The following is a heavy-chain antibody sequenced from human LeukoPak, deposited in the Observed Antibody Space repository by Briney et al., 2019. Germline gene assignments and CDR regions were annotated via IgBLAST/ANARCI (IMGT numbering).Heavy chain of an antibody. Sequence: WGWIRQPPGKGLEWIGEINHSGSTNYNPSLKSRVTISVDTSKNQFSLKLSSVTAADTAVYYCASSLWFGELLSWGQGTLVTVSS. J-gene: IGHJ4*02. D-gene: IGHD3-10*01. V-gene: IGHV4-34*01. CDR3: ASSLWFGELLS. CDR2: INHSGST.